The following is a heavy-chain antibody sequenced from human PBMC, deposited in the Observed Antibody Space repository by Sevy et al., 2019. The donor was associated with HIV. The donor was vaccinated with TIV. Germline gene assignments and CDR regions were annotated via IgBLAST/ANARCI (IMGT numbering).Heavy chain of an antibody. J-gene: IGHJ4*02. CDR1: GFTFSSYS. D-gene: IGHD3-22*01. V-gene: IGHV3-48*01. CDR3: ARDFAPYYYDSSGYYYLY. CDR2: ISSSSSTI. Sequence: GGSLRLSCAASGFTFSSYSMNWVRQAPGKGLEWVSHISSSSSTIYYADSVKGRFTISRDNAKNSLYLQMNSLRAEDTAVYYCARDFAPYYYDSSGYYYLYWGQGTLVTVSS.